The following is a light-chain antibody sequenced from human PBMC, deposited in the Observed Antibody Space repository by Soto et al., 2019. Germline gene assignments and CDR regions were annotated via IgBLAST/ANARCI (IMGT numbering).Light chain of an antibody. CDR3: SSYTSSSTYV. Sequence: QSVLTQPASGSVSPGQSITISRTGTSSDVGSYNLVSWYQQHPGKAPKLMIYEGSKRPSGVSNRFSGSKSGNTASLTISGLQAEDEADYYCSSYTSSSTYVFGTGTKVTVL. V-gene: IGLV2-14*02. CDR2: EGS. CDR1: SSDVGSYNL. J-gene: IGLJ1*01.